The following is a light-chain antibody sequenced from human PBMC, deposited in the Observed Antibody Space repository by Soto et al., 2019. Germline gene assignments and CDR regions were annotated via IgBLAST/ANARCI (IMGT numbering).Light chain of an antibody. CDR3: QQYVSWT. Sequence: EIVLTQSPGTLSVSPGERATLSCRASQTISGNHLAWYQQKPGQAPSLLIYGTSSRATGIPDRFSGSGSGTDFTLTITRLEPEDSAIYYCQQYVSWTFGQGTKVEIK. V-gene: IGKV3-20*01. CDR2: GTS. J-gene: IGKJ1*01. CDR1: QTISGNH.